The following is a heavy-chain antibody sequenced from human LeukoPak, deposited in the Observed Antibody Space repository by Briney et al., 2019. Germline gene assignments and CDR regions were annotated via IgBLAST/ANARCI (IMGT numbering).Heavy chain of an antibody. V-gene: IGHV4-38-2*02. D-gene: IGHD2-15*01. CDR2: IYHSGST. CDR1: VYSISSGYY. CDR3: AREAVRYCSGGSCGESSIFDP. Sequence: PSETLSLTCTVSVYSISSGYYWGWIRHPPGRGLEGIGRIYHSGSTYYNPSLKSRVTISVDTSKNQFSLKLSSVTAADTAVYYCAREAVRYCSGGSCGESSIFDPWGQGTLVTVSS. J-gene: IGHJ5*02.